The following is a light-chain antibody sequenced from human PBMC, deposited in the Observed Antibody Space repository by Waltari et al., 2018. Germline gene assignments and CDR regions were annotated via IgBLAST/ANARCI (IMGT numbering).Light chain of an antibody. V-gene: IGKV3-15*01. J-gene: IGKJ3*01. CDR2: DTS. CDR3: QQYNNWPPGT. CDR1: QSVSSN. Sequence: EIVMTQSPATLSVSPGERTTLSCRASQSVSSNLAWYQQKPGQAPRLLIYDTSTRATGIPARFSGSGSGTEFTLTISSLQSEDFAVYYCQQYNNWPPGTFGPGTIVDIK.